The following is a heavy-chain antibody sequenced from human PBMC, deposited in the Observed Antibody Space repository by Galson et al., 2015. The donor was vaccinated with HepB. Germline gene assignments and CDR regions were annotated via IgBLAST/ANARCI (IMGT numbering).Heavy chain of an antibody. CDR2: IYYSGST. J-gene: IGHJ5*02. CDR1: GGSISSYY. CDR3: AREYYDSSGYYWFDP. V-gene: IGHV4-59*01. Sequence: ETLSLTCTVSGGSISSYYWSWIRQPPGKGLEWIGYIYYSGSTNYNPSLKSRVTISVDTSKNQFSLKLSSVTAADTAVYYCAREYYDSSGYYWFDPWGQGTLVTVSS. D-gene: IGHD3-22*01.